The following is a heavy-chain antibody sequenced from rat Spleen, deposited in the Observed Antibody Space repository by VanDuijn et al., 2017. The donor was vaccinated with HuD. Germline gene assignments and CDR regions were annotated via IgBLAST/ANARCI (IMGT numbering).Heavy chain of an antibody. D-gene: IGHD3-1*01. J-gene: IGHJ2*01. CDR1: GFSLTSYF. CDR2: IRNGGST. CDR3: TRDYPLTLNPPFDY. V-gene: IGHV2-65*01. Sequence: QVQLKETGPGLVQPTQTLSITCTVSGFSLTSYFVQWVRQTPGKGLEWMGFIRNGGSTEYNSEFKSRLSISRDTSKNQVFLKMNSLKTEDTGTYYCTRDYPLTLNPPFDYWGQGIMVTVSS.